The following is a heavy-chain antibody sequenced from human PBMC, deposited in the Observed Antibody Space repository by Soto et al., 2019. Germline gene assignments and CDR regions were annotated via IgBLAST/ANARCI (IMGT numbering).Heavy chain of an antibody. D-gene: IGHD6-13*01. CDR3: AKDSSLMAAGGTVDY. V-gene: IGHV3-30*18. CDR2: ISYDGSNK. J-gene: IGHJ4*02. CDR1: EFTFSTYG. Sequence: QVQLVESGGGVVQPGRSLRLSCAASEFTFSTYGMHWVRQAPGKGLEWVAVISYDGSNKYYADSVKGRFTISRDNSNNTLYLQMNSLTAEDKAVYYCAKDSSLMAAGGTVDYWGQGTLVTVSS.